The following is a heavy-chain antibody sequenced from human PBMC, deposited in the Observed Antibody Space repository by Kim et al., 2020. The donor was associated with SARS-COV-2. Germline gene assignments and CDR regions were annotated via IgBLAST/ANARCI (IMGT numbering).Heavy chain of an antibody. CDR2: ISPSGDTT. J-gene: IGHJ4*02. CDR1: GFTFSDYY. Sequence: GGSLRLSCAASGFTFSDYYMNWIRQAPGKGLEWVSFISPSGDTTFYSDSVKGRFTISRDNAKKSLYLQMNSLRVEDTAIYYCATAGHGYNAFEFWGQGSQLTVSS. D-gene: IGHD5-12*01. V-gene: IGHV3-11*01. CDR3: ATAGHGYNAFEF.